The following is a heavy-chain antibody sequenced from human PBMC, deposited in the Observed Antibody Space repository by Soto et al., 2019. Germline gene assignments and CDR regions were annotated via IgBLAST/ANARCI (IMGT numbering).Heavy chain of an antibody. J-gene: IGHJ4*02. CDR1: RYTFTTYG. CDR2: ISPYKGNT. D-gene: IGHD3-10*01. Sequence: QVHLVQSGAEVKKPGASLKVSCKTSRYTFTTYGISWVRQAPGQGREGMGWISPYKGNTKYAQKLQGRVTMTAETSTSTDYIDRWSVISDNTAVCDCPSGWFGEFVYYFDYWCQGTLVTVSS. V-gene: IGHV1-18*01. CDR3: PSGWFGEFVYYFDY.